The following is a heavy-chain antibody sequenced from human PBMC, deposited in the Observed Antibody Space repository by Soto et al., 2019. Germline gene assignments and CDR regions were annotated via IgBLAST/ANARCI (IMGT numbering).Heavy chain of an antibody. V-gene: IGHV3-23*01. Sequence: AGGSLRLSCAGNGLTMSTYAMSWVRQAPGKGLEWVSTIAGVDIFYADSVQGRFTISIDNSKNLLFLQMNSLTADDTATYYCAKDHFKGNGIYDGFNVWGQGTTVTVSS. CDR1: GLTMSTYA. CDR2: IAGVDI. D-gene: IGHD1-20*01. CDR3: AKDHFKGNGIYDGFNV. J-gene: IGHJ3*01.